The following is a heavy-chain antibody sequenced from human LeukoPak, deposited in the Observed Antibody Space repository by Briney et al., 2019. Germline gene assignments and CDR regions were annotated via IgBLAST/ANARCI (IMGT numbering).Heavy chain of an antibody. CDR2: IDTGGDT. V-gene: IGHV3-13*01. J-gene: IGHJ6*03. CDR3: ARGRADGDYVNYYYYYMDV. Sequence: GGSLRLSCAASGFTFSSYDIHWVRQAIGKGLEWVSGIDTGGDTYYLGSVKGRFTISRENAKNSLYLEMNSLRAEDTAVYYCARGRADGDYVNYYYYYMDVWGKGTTVTISS. CDR1: GFTFSSYD. D-gene: IGHD4-17*01.